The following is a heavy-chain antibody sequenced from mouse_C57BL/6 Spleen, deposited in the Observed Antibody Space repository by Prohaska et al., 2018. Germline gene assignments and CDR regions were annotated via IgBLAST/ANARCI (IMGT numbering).Heavy chain of an antibody. V-gene: IGHV4-1*01. CDR1: GIDFSRYW. Sequence: EVKLLQSGGGLVQPGGSLKLSCAASGIDFSRYWMSWFRRAQGKGLEWIGEINPDSSTINYAPSLKDKFSISRDNAKNTLYLQMSKVRSEDTALDYCARLYYYGSSYDGFAYWGQGTLVTVSA. J-gene: IGHJ3*01. D-gene: IGHD1-1*01. CDR3: ARLYYYGSSYDGFAY. CDR2: INPDSSTI.